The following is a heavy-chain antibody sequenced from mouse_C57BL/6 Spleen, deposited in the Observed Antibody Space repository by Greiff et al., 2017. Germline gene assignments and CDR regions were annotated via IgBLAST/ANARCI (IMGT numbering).Heavy chain of an antibody. J-gene: IGHJ2*01. CDR2: INYDGSST. V-gene: IGHV5-16*01. D-gene: IGHD2-1*01. CDR1: GFTFSDSY. CDR3: ARETLHHFDY. Sequence: EVQVVESEGGLVQPGSSMKLSCTASGFTFSDSYMAWVRQVPEKGLEWVANINYDGSSTYYLDSLKSRFIISRDNAKNILYLQMSSLKSEDTATYYWARETLHHFDYWGQGTTLTVSS.